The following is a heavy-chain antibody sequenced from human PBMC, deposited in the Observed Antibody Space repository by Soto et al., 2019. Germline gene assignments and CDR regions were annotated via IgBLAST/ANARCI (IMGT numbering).Heavy chain of an antibody. CDR3: ARDFSFYNWGFYFDY. CDR1: GFTFSSYA. Sequence: QVQLVESGGGVVQPGRSLRLSCAASGFTFSSYAMHWVRQAPGKGLEWVAVISYDGSNKYYADSVKGRFTISRDNSKNTLYLQMNSLRAEDTAVYYCARDFSFYNWGFYFDYWGQGTLVTVSS. D-gene: IGHD1-1*01. CDR2: ISYDGSNK. J-gene: IGHJ4*02. V-gene: IGHV3-30-3*01.